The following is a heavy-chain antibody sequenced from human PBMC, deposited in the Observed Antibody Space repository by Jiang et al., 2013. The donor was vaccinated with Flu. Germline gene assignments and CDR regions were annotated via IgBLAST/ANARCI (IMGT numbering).Heavy chain of an antibody. J-gene: IGHJ4*02. D-gene: IGHD2-2*02. CDR2: VRTSGATR. CDR1: GFIFTNYV. V-gene: IGHV3-23*01. Sequence: SGGGLVQPGGSLRLSCAASGFIFTNYVINWVRQAPGKGLEWVASVRTSGATRHYADSVKGRFTVSRDNSKGTVFLEMNSLRTDDTALYYCARSDRFCTATTCYTSFDNWGQGILVTVSS. CDR3: ARSDRFCTATTCYTSFDN.